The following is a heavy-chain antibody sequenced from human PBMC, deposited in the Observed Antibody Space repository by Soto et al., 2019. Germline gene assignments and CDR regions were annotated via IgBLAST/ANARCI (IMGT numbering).Heavy chain of an antibody. V-gene: IGHV1-18*01. J-gene: IGHJ3*01. CDR2: ISAYNGNT. D-gene: IGHD4-17*01. CDR3: ARDGGPDYGDDLSMAFDV. Sequence: QVELVQSGAEVKKPGASVKVSCKASGYTFTSYGISWERQAPGQGLAWMGWISAYNGNTNYAQKLQGRVTMTTDSSTSTDYMELRSLRSDDTAVYYCARDGGPDYGDDLSMAFDVWGQGTMVTVSA. CDR1: GYTFTSYG.